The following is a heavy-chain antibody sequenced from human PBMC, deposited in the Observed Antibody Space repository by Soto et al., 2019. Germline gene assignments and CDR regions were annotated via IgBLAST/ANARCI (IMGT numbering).Heavy chain of an antibody. D-gene: IGHD6-19*01. CDR1: GYTFTSYE. CDR2: MNPNSGNT. CDR3: ARGQSGYSSGWSPNDF. Sequence: QVQLVQSGAEVKKPGASVKVSCKASGYTFTSYESNWVRQATGQGLEWMGWMNPNSGNTGYAQKFQGRVTMTRSTSISTAYMELSSLRSEDTAVYFCARGQSGYSSGWSPNDFWGQGTLVTVSS. J-gene: IGHJ4*02. V-gene: IGHV1-8*01.